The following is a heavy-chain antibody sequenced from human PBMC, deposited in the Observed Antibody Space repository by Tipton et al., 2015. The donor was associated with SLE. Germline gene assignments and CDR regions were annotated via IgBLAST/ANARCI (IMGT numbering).Heavy chain of an antibody. CDR1: GGSISSYY. CDR2: IYTSGST. D-gene: IGHD6-13*01. V-gene: IGHV4-4*08. J-gene: IGHJ4*02. CDR3: ARGWYSSSGGGYYFDY. Sequence: TLSLTCTASGGSISSYYWSWIRQPPGKGLEWIGYIYTSGSTNYNPSLKSRVTISVDTSKNQFSLKLSSVTAADTAVYYCARGWYSSSGGGYYFDYWGQGTLVTVSS.